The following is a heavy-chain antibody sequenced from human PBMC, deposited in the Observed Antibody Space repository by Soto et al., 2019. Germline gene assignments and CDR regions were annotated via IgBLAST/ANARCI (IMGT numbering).Heavy chain of an antibody. Sequence: SETLSLTCTVSGGSISSGDYYWSWIRQPPGKGLEWIGYIYYSGSTYYNPSLKSRVTISVDTSKNQFSLKLSSVTAADTAVYYCAALSVEGYCSGGSCYQGPIDYWGQGTLVTVSS. V-gene: IGHV4-30-4*01. J-gene: IGHJ4*02. CDR2: IYYSGST. CDR3: AALSVEGYCSGGSCYQGPIDY. D-gene: IGHD2-15*01. CDR1: GGSISSGDYY.